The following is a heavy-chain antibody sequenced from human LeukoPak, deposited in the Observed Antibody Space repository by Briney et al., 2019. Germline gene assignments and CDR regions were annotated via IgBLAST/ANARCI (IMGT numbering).Heavy chain of an antibody. Sequence: SDTLSLTCTVSGGSISSYYWSWIRQPPGKGLEWIGYIYYSGSTNYNPSLKSRVTISVDTSKNQFSLKLSSVTAADTAVYYCARRGPYCSSTSCYLAFDYWGQGTLVTVSS. J-gene: IGHJ4*02. D-gene: IGHD2-2*01. CDR1: GGSISSYY. CDR3: ARRGPYCSSTSCYLAFDY. CDR2: IYYSGST. V-gene: IGHV4-59*01.